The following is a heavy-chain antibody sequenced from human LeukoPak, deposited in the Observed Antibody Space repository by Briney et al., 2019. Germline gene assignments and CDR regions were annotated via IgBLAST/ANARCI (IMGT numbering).Heavy chain of an antibody. CDR3: ARFYYDILTGHRYFDY. J-gene: IGHJ4*02. V-gene: IGHV4-61*10. CDR2: IYYSGST. Sequence: SETLSLTCTVSGGSISSGSYYWSWIRQPAGKGLEWIGSIYYSGSTNYNPSLKSRVTISVDTSKNQFSLNLSSVTAADTAVYYCARFYYDILTGHRYFDYWGQGTLVTVSS. D-gene: IGHD3-9*01. CDR1: GGSISSGSYY.